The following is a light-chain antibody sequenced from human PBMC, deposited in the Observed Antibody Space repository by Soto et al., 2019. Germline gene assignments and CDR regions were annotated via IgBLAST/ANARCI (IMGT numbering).Light chain of an antibody. CDR1: QSVDIY. CDR3: QQRRNWPPVT. CDR2: DAS. Sequence: ETVLTQSPATLSLSPGETATLSCRASQSVDIYLAWYQQKPGQPPRLLIYDASNRATGIPARFSGSGSGTDFTLTISSIEPEDFAVYYCQQRRNWPPVTFGGGTRVEIK. V-gene: IGKV3-11*01. J-gene: IGKJ4*01.